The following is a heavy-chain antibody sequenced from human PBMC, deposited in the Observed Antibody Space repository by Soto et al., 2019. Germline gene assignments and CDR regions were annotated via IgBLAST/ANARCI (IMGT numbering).Heavy chain of an antibody. D-gene: IGHD3-10*01. CDR1: GGSISGINW. V-gene: IGHV4-4*02. CDR2: IYHSGST. J-gene: IGHJ6*02. Sequence: QVQLQESGPGLVKPSGTLSLTCAVSGGSISGINWWYWVRQPPGKGLEWIGEIYHSGSTNYNPSLKXRXTXXVDKSKNQFSRKLSSVTAADTAVYYCARFGGGMDVWGQGTTVTVSS. CDR3: ARFGGGMDV.